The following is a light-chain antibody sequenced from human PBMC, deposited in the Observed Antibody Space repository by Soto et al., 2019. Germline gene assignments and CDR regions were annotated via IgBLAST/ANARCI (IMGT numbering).Light chain of an antibody. V-gene: IGKV3-15*01. CDR2: GAS. J-gene: IGKJ1*01. CDR1: QSVSND. Sequence: EIVMTQSPGTLSVSPGERATLSCRASQSVSNDLAWIQQRPGQPPRLLIYGASTRATGIPARFSGSGSGTEFTLTISSLQPEDFAVYCCQQYNVWPRTFGQGTKVEIK. CDR3: QQYNVWPRT.